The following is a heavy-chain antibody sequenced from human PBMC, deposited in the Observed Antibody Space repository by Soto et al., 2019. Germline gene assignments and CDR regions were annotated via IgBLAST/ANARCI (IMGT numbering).Heavy chain of an antibody. Sequence: QVQLQQWGAGLLKPSETLSLTCAVYGGSFSGYYWSWIRQPPGKGLEWIGEINHSGSTNYNPSLTSRVTISVDTSKNQFSLKLSSVTAADTAVYYCARGRLRYFDWLFPATYYVMDVWGQGTTVTVSS. D-gene: IGHD3-9*01. V-gene: IGHV4-34*01. J-gene: IGHJ6*02. CDR3: ARGRLRYFDWLFPATYYVMDV. CDR2: INHSGST. CDR1: GGSFSGYY.